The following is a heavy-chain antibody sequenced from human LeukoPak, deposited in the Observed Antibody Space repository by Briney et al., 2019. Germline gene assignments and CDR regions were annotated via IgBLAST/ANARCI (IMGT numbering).Heavy chain of an antibody. D-gene: IGHD6-13*01. J-gene: IGHJ5*02. V-gene: IGHV4-34*01. CDR1: GGSFSGYY. CDR2: INHSGST. CDR3: ARGGRYSSSWYATARSFDP. Sequence: SETLSLTCAGYGGSFSGYYWSWIRQPPGKGLEGIGEINHSGSTNYKPSLKSRVTISVDTSKNQFSLKLSSVTAADTAVYYCARGGRYSSSWYATARSFDPWGQGTLVTVSS.